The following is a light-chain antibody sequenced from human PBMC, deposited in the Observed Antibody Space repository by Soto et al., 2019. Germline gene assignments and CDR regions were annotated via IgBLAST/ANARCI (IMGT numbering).Light chain of an antibody. J-gene: IGLJ3*02. V-gene: IGLV2-14*01. CDR3: CSYTRSGTLM. CDR2: DVS. CDR1: SSDIGDYNY. Sequence: QSALTQPASVSGSPGQSITISCAGTSSDIGDYNYVSWYQQHPGKVPKVIIYDVSNRPSGVSYRFSGTKSGNTASLTVSGLQPEDEADYYCCSYTRSGTLMFGTGTKLTVL.